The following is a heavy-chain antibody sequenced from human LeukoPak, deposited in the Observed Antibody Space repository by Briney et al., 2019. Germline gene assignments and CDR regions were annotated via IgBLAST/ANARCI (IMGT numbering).Heavy chain of an antibody. CDR2: ISSSRSTM. CDR1: GFTYSTYS. D-gene: IGHD3-22*01. V-gene: IGHV3-48*01. CDR3: ARGGDSTGYYVWFDP. Sequence: GGSLRLSCAASGFTYSTYSMNWVRQAPGKGLEWVSYISSSRSTMYYADSVKGRFTISRDNARNSLYLQMNSLRAEDTAIYYCARGGDSTGYYVWFDPWGQGTLVTVSS. J-gene: IGHJ5*02.